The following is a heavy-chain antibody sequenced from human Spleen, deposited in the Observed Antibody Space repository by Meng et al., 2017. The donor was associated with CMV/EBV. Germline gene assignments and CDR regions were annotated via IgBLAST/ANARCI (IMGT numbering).Heavy chain of an antibody. V-gene: IGHV3-30*02. CDR2: IRDDGTNE. CDR1: GFTFRNYD. J-gene: IGHJ6*02. CDR3: ARVLRQGCSSTSCYGGFYGMDV. Sequence: GESLKISCVASGFTFRNYDMHWVRQAPGKGLEWVAFIRDDGTNEYFAESVKGRFTVSRDNSKNPLYLQMNSLRAEDTAVYYCARVLRQGCSSTSCYGGFYGMDVWGQGTTVTVSS. D-gene: IGHD2-2*01.